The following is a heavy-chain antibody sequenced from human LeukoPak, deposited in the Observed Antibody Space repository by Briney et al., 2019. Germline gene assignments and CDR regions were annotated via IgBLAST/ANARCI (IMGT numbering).Heavy chain of an antibody. CDR2: IYYSGST. Sequence: SETLSLTCSVSGGSISSSIYYWGWIRQPPGKGLEWIGSIYYSGSTYYNPSLKSRVTISVDTSKNQFSLKLSSVTAADTAVYYCAGVAFHSGSYNIDYWGQGTLVTVSS. D-gene: IGHD3-10*01. CDR3: AGVAFHSGSYNIDY. CDR1: GGSISSSIYY. J-gene: IGHJ4*02. V-gene: IGHV4-39*07.